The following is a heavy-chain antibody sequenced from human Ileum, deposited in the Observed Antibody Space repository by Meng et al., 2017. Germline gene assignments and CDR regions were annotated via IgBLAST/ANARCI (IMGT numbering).Heavy chain of an antibody. D-gene: IGHD1-26*01. CDR3: AREWSGSYRHFDY. Sequence: QVHVQDVGADVLHHTGALSIHCALSGGPIITSEWWSWVRQPPGRGLEWIGAIHHSGSTNYNPSLKSRVTISVDKSKNQFSLKLNSVAAADTAVYYCAREWSGSYRHFDYWGQGTLVTVSS. V-gene: IGHV4-4*02. J-gene: IGHJ4*02. CDR2: IHHSGST. CDR1: GGPIITSEW.